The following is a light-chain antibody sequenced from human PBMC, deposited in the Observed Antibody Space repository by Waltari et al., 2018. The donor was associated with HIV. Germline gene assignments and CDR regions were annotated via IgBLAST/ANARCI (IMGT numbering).Light chain of an antibody. CDR1: RLVDKY. Sequence: SYELTQSPSVSVSAGQTASITCSGDRLVDKYVSWYRQKPAPSPVLVMYEDKKRPSGVPDRYSGTNSWRTATLTISGTQAMDESDYYCLAWDSSPAVFGGGTKLTVL. V-gene: IGLV3-1*01. J-gene: IGLJ3*02. CDR2: EDK. CDR3: LAWDSSPAV.